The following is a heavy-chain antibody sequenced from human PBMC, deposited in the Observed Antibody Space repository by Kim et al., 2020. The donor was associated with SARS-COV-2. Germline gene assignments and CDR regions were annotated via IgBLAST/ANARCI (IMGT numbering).Heavy chain of an antibody. J-gene: IGHJ3*02. V-gene: IGHV4-39*01. D-gene: IGHD1-1*01. CDR1: GASITSTNFY. CDR3: ARHRERGSFSAGAFDI. Sequence: SETLSLTCTVSGASITSTNFYGGWIRQPPGKGLEWIGDVYFSGGTYYNPSLTGRVTISVDTSKNQVSLKLNSVTAADAAVYYCARHRERGSFSAGAFDIWGRGTMVTVSS. CDR2: VYFSGGT.